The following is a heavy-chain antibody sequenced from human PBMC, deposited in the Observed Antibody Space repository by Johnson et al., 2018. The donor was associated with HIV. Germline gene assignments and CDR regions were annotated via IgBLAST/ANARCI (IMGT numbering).Heavy chain of an antibody. V-gene: IGHV3-30*03. CDR1: GFPFSSYG. Sequence: QVQLVESGGGVVQPGRSLRLSCAASGFPFSSYGMHWVRQAPGKGLEWVAVISYDGSNKYYADSVKGRFTISRDNSKNTLYLQMNSLRAEDTAVYYCARDGYNYAFDIWGQGTMVTVSS. D-gene: IGHD5-24*01. J-gene: IGHJ3*02. CDR2: ISYDGSNK. CDR3: ARDGYNYAFDI.